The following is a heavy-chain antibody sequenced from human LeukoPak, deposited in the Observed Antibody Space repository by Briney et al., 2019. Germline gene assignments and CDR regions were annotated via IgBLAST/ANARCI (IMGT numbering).Heavy chain of an antibody. V-gene: IGHV3-23*01. CDR3: AKDGVYGDYGLLDY. J-gene: IGHJ4*02. CDR1: GFTFSNYA. D-gene: IGHD4-17*01. CDR2: TSGSGGST. Sequence: GGSLRLSCVASGFTFSNYAMRWVRQAPGRGLEWVSTTSGSGGSTYYADSVKGRFTISRDNSKNTLYLQMNSLRAEDTAVYYCAKDGVYGDYGLLDYWGQGTLVTVSS.